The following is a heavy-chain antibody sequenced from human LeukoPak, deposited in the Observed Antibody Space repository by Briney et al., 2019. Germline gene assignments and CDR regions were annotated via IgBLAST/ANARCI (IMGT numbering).Heavy chain of an antibody. CDR1: GFTFSSYE. D-gene: IGHD3-22*01. CDR2: ISSSGSTI. Sequence: GGSLRLSCAASGFTFSSYEMNWVRQAPGKGLEWVSYISSSGSTIYYADSVKGRFTISRDNDKNSLYLQMNSLRAEDTAVYYCARVPSYYYGSSGYYYTNWGQGTLVTVSS. J-gene: IGHJ4*02. CDR3: ARVPSYYYGSSGYYYTN. V-gene: IGHV3-48*03.